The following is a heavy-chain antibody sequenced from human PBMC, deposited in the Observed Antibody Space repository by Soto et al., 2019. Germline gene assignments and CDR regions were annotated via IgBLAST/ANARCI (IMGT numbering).Heavy chain of an antibody. CDR1: GFSLSTSGVG. J-gene: IGHJ4*02. CDR2: IYWNDDK. CDR3: AHQAYCGGDCYPDY. D-gene: IGHD2-21*02. Sequence: QITLKESGPTLVKPTQTLTLTCTFSGFSLSTSGVGVGWIRQPPGKALEWLALIYWNDDKRYSPSLKTRLTITKHTSKNQVVLTMTNMDPVDTATYYCAHQAYCGGDCYPDYWGQGTLVTVSS. V-gene: IGHV2-5*01.